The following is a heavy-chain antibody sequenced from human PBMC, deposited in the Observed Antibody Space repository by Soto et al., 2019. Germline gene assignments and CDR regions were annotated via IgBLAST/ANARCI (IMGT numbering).Heavy chain of an antibody. V-gene: IGHV1-18*01. Sequence: QVQLVQSGAEVKKPGASVTVSCTTSGYTFTLFGITWVRQAPGQGLEWMGWISPYNGDTKYAAKLEGRVTLTTDTSTDTAYMELTSLTSDDTAEYYCARWGQYRYFDYWGQGTLVTVSS. CDR3: ARWGQYRYFDY. J-gene: IGHJ4*02. CDR2: ISPYNGDT. CDR1: GYTFTLFG. D-gene: IGHD2-2*02.